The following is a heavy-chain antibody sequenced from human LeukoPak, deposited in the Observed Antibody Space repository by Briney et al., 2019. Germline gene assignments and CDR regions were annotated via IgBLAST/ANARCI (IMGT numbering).Heavy chain of an antibody. Sequence: GGSLRLSCAASGFPFSTYWMHWVRQPPGKGLMWVSRISPDGSSRSYADSVKGRFIISRDNAKNTLSLQMNSLTAADTVVYYCARDGGLLPDNWGKGTLVTVSS. CDR2: ISPDGSSR. CDR3: ARDGGLLPDN. D-gene: IGHD2-21*02. CDR1: GFPFSTYW. J-gene: IGHJ4*02. V-gene: IGHV3-74*01.